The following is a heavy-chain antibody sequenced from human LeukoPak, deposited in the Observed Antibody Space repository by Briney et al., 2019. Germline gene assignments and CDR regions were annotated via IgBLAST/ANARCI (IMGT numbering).Heavy chain of an antibody. V-gene: IGHV4-59*01. Sequence: SETLSLTCSVSGGSISSYYWSWIRQPPGKGLEWIGYIDYSGSTNYNPSLKSRVTISVDTSKNQFSLKLSSVTAADTAVYYCARAHLRGLNWFDPWGQGTLVTVSS. CDR1: GGSISSYY. CDR2: IDYSGST. CDR3: ARAHLRGLNWFDP. J-gene: IGHJ5*02. D-gene: IGHD3-10*01.